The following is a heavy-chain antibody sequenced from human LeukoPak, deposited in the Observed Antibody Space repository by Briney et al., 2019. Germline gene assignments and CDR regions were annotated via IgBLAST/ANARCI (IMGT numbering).Heavy chain of an antibody. V-gene: IGHV3-30-3*01. J-gene: IGHJ4*02. D-gene: IGHD3-22*01. CDR1: GFTFSSYA. CDR3: ARDLIVDYYDSSGS. Sequence: RSLRLSCAASGFTFSSYAMHWVRQAPGKGLEWVAVISYDGSNKYYADSVKGRFTISRDNSKNTLYLQMNSLRAEDTAVYYCARDLIVDYYDSSGSWGQGTLVTVSS. CDR2: ISYDGSNK.